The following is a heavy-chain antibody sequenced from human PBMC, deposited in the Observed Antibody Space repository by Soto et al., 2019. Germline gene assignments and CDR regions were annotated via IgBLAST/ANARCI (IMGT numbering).Heavy chain of an antibody. CDR2: IYYSGST. J-gene: IGHJ6*02. Sequence: SETLSLTCTFSGGSISSSSYYWGWIRQPPGKGLEWIGSIYYSGSTYYNPSLKSRVTISVDTSKNQFSLKLSSVTAADTAVYYCARRRELLDYYYGMDVWGQGTTVTVSS. D-gene: IGHD1-7*01. CDR1: GGSISSSSYY. CDR3: ARRRELLDYYYGMDV. V-gene: IGHV4-39*01.